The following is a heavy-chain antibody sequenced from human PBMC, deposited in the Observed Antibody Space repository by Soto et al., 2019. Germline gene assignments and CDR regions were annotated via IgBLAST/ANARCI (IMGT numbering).Heavy chain of an antibody. CDR2: IKSKAFGGTP. CDR3: TRDHYGRGFSSGAFDS. D-gene: IGHD5-18*01. Sequence: SEFTFGDYAMNWFLQAPGKGLEWVGFIKSKAFGGTPEYAASVKGRFTISRDDSMSIAYLQMNSLKTDDTAVYYCTRDHYGRGFSSGAFDSWGQGTPVTVSS. J-gene: IGHJ4*02. V-gene: IGHV3-49*03. CDR1: EFTFGDYA.